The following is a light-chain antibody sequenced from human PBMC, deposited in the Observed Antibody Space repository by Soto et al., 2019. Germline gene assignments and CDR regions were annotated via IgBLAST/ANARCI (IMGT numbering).Light chain of an antibody. J-gene: IGLJ3*02. CDR1: SSNIGSNY. V-gene: IGLV1-47*02. Sequence: QSVLTQPPSASGTPGQRVTISCSGSSSNIGSNYVYWYQQLPGTARKLLIYSNNQRPSRVPDRFSGSKSGTSASLAISGLRSEDEADYYCAAWDDSLSGRVFGGGTKRTVL. CDR2: SNN. CDR3: AAWDDSLSGRV.